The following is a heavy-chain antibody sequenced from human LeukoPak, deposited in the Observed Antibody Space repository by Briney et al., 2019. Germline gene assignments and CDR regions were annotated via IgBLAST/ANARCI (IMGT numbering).Heavy chain of an antibody. Sequence: ASVKVSCKASGYIFISYGITWVRQAPGQGLEWMGWINSYNGKTISAQKFQGRVTMTGDISTNTVYMEVRSLRSDDTAVFYCARGSGTYPIDSWGQGTLVTVSS. CDR2: INSYNGKT. CDR1: GYIFISYG. D-gene: IGHD1-26*01. J-gene: IGHJ4*02. V-gene: IGHV1-18*01. CDR3: ARGSGTYPIDS.